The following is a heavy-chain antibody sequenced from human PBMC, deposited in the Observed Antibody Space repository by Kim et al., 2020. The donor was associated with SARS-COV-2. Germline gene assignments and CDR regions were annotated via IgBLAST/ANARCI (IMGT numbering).Heavy chain of an antibody. Sequence: SETLSLTCTVSGGSISSSSYYWGWIRQPPGKGLEWIGSIYYSGSTYYNPSLKSRVTISVDTSKNQFSLKLSSVTAADTAVYYCARVDYGDYDPTQELGGGAFDIWGQGTMVTVSS. V-gene: IGHV4-39*07. CDR2: IYYSGST. D-gene: IGHD4-17*01. J-gene: IGHJ3*02. CDR3: ARVDYGDYDPTQELGGGAFDI. CDR1: GGSISSSSYY.